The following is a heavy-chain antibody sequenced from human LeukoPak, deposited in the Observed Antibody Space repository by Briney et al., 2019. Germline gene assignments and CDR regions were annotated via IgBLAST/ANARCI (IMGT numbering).Heavy chain of an antibody. CDR1: GVSISSGDYY. V-gene: IGHV4-30-4*01. Sequence: SETLSLTCTVSGVSISSGDYYWSWIRQPPGKGLEWIGYIYYSGSTYYNPSLKSRVTISVDTSKSQFSLKLSSVTAADTAVYYCARAPGIAVAGTPEYNWFDPWGQGTLVTVSS. D-gene: IGHD6-19*01. CDR3: ARAPGIAVAGTPEYNWFDP. CDR2: IYYSGST. J-gene: IGHJ5*02.